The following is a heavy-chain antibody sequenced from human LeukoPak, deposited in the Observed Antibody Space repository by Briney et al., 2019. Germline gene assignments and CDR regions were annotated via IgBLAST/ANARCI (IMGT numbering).Heavy chain of an antibody. CDR3: AKVINSGYYYYFDY. CDR1: GGSISSYY. Sequence: ETLSLTCTVSGGSISSYYWSWIRQPPGKGLEWVSAISHSSSGTYYVDSVKGRFTISRDNSKNTLYMQMNSLRAEDTAVYYCAKVINSGYYYYFDYWGQGTLVTVSS. J-gene: IGHJ4*02. CDR2: ISHSSSGT. D-gene: IGHD3-22*01. V-gene: IGHV3-23*01.